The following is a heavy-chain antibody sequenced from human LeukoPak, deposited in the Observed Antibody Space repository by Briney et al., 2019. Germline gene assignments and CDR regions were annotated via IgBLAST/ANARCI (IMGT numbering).Heavy chain of an antibody. V-gene: IGHV3-30*18. CDR3: AKGYMGYDRGPPDY. Sequence: GRSLRLSCAASGFTFSSCGMHWVRQAPGKGLEWVAVISYDGSNKYYADSVKGRFTVSRDNSKNTLYLQMNSLRAEDTAVYYCAKGYMGYDRGPPDYWGQGTLVTVSS. J-gene: IGHJ4*02. CDR1: GFTFSSCG. D-gene: IGHD3-22*01. CDR2: ISYDGSNK.